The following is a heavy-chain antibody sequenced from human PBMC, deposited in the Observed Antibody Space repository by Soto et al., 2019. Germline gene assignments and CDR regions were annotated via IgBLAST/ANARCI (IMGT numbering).Heavy chain of an antibody. J-gene: IGHJ6*02. CDR1: GYIFTGYF. CDR3: ARVVDVRPATYSGMDV. Sequence: ASVKVSCKASGYIFTGYFIQWLRQAPGQGLEWMGWINPNTSATNYAQKFQGRVTMTRDTSLGAAYMELTSLRPDDTALYYCARVVDVRPATYSGMDVWGPGTRVTVSS. V-gene: IGHV1-2*02. CDR2: INPNTSAT. D-gene: IGHD2-21*01.